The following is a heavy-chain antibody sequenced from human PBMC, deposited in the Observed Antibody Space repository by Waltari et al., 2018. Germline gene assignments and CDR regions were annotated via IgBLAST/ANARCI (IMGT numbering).Heavy chain of an antibody. CDR3: ARVFRYYMDV. D-gene: IGHD3-10*02. Sequence: QVQLQESGPGLVKPSETLSLTCTVSGGSISSHYWSWIRQPPGKGLEWIGYIYYSGSTNYNPSLKSRVTISVDTSKNQFSLKLSSVTAADTAVYYCARVFRYYMDVWGKGITVTVSS. CDR2: IYYSGST. J-gene: IGHJ6*03. V-gene: IGHV4-59*11. CDR1: GGSISSHY.